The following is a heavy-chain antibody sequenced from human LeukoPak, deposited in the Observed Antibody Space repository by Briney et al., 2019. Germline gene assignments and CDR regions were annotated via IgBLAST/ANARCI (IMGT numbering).Heavy chain of an antibody. Sequence: GGSLRLSCAAAGFTFSSSDVSWVRQAPGSGLEWVSSIRHSDSNTYYADSVMGRFTISRDNSKNTLYLQMGSLRADDTAVYYCVRAHSIHNYHYGIDVWGHGTTVTVSS. D-gene: IGHD1-26*01. CDR1: GFTFSSSD. CDR3: VRAHSIHNYHYGIDV. J-gene: IGHJ6*02. CDR2: IRHSDSNT. V-gene: IGHV3-23*05.